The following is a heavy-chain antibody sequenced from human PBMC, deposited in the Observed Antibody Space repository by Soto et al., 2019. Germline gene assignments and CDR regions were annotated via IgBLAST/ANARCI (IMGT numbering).Heavy chain of an antibody. CDR2: INHSGST. CDR1: GGSFSGYY. D-gene: IGHD2-2*01. J-gene: IGHJ6*02. Sequence: SETLSLTCAVYGGSFSGYYWSWIRQPPGKGLEWIGEINHSGSTNYNPSLKSRVTISVDTSKNQFSLKLSSVTAADTAVYYCAREVVVVPAAIDYYYYGMDVWGQGTTVTVSS. V-gene: IGHV4-34*01. CDR3: AREVVVVPAAIDYYYYGMDV.